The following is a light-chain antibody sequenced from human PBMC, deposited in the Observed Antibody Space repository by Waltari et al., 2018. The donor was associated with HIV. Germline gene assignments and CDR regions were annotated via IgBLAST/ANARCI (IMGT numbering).Light chain of an antibody. CDR2: DVT. J-gene: IGLJ3*02. CDR1: SSDVGGYNY. V-gene: IGLV2-11*01. CDR3: CSYAGRYTWV. Sequence: QSALTQPRSVSGSPGQSVTISCSGTSSDVGGYNYVSWYQQHPGKAPKLMIYDVTERPSGVPDRFSGSKSGNTASLTISGLQADDEADYYCCSYAGRYTWVFGGWTELTVL.